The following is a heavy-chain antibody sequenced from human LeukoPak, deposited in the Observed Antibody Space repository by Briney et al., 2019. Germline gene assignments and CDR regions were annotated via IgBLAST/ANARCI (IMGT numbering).Heavy chain of an antibody. Sequence: SGPTLVNPTQPLTLTYTFSGFSLSTSGVGVGWIRQPPEKALEWLALIYWDDDKRYSPSLKSRLTITKDTSKNQVVLTMTNMDPVDTATYYCAHSHQGLHAFDIWGQGTMVTVSS. CDR2: IYWDDDK. CDR1: GFSLSTSGVG. J-gene: IGHJ3*02. V-gene: IGHV2-5*02. CDR3: AHSHQGLHAFDI.